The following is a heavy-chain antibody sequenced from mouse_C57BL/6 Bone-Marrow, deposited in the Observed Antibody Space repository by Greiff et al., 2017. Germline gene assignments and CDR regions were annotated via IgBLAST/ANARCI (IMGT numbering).Heavy chain of an antibody. CDR2: IWTGGGT. D-gene: IGHD2-1*01. V-gene: IGHV2-9-1*01. CDR3: ARDGNYALYAMDY. CDR1: GFSLTSYA. J-gene: IGHJ4*01. Sequence: VNVVESGPGLVAPSQSLSITCTVSGFSLTSYAISWVRQPPGKGLEWLGVIWTGGGTNYNSALKSRLSISKDNSKSQVFLKMNSLQTDDTARYYCARDGNYALYAMDYWGQGTSVTVSS.